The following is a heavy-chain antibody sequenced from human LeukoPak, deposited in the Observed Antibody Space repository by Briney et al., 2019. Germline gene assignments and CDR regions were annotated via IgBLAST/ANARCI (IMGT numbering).Heavy chain of an antibody. V-gene: IGHV3-15*01. D-gene: IGHD2-21*01. CDR2: IKSETDGGTV. CDR1: GFIFSSYG. Sequence: GGSLRLSCAASGFIFSSYGIHWVRQAPGRGLEWVGHIKSETDGGTVDYAAPVKGRFIISRDDSKNTLYLQMNSLKAEDTAVYYCATDSHSLWQYWGQGTLVTVSS. J-gene: IGHJ4*02. CDR3: ATDSHSLWQY.